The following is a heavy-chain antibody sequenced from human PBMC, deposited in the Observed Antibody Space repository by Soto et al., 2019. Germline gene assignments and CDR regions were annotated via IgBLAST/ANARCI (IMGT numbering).Heavy chain of an antibody. Sequence: PSETLSLTCAVSNGSITSGNWWSWVRQPPGKGLEWIGDIYQTGSTNYNPSLRSRVIISVDKSKNNFSLSLSSVTAADTAVYFCARVWGALAPIAGWLGPWGRGILVTVSS. J-gene: IGHJ5*02. CDR1: NGSITSGNW. CDR3: ARVWGALAPIAGWLGP. CDR2: IYQTGST. D-gene: IGHD3-16*01. V-gene: IGHV4-4*02.